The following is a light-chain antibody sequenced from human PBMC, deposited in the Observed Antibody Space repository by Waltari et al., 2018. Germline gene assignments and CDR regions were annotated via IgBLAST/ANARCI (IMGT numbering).Light chain of an antibody. CDR2: EVS. CDR1: SSHVGGYNY. CDR3: SSYTSSSTYVV. Sequence: QSALTQPASVSGSPGQSITIPCTGTSSHVGGYNYVPWYQQHPGKAPKLMIYEVSNRPSGVSNRFSGSKSGNTASLTISGLQAEDEADYYCSSYTSSSTYVVFGGGTKLTVL. J-gene: IGLJ2*01. V-gene: IGLV2-14*01.